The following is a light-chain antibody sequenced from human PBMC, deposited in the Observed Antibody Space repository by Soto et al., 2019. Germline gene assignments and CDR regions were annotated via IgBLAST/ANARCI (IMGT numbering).Light chain of an antibody. CDR3: QQTFTTPHT. Sequence: DIQMTQSPLSLSASVGDRVAITCRSSLSINTYLNWIQQKPGKAPKVLIYGASSLQNGVPSRFSGSGYGTIFPLTISSLQPEDSATYYCQQTFTTPHTFGRGTHLEIK. J-gene: IGKJ2*01. CDR1: LSINTY. V-gene: IGKV1-39*01. CDR2: GAS.